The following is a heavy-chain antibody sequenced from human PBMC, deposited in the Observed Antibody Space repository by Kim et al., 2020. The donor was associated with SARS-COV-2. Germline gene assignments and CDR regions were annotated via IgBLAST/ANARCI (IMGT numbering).Heavy chain of an antibody. Sequence: SETLSLTCTVSGGSISSSSYYWGWIRQPPGKGLEWIGSIYYSGSTYYNPSLKSRVTISVDTSKNQFSLKLSSVTAADTAVYYCARDPHSSGWYASVYGMDVLGQGTTVTVSS. CDR3: ARDPHSSGWYASVYGMDV. CDR1: GGSISSSSYY. D-gene: IGHD6-19*01. V-gene: IGHV4-39*07. J-gene: IGHJ6*02. CDR2: IYYSGST.